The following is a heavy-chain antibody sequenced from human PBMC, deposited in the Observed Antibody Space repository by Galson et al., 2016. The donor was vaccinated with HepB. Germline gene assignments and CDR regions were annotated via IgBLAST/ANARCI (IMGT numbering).Heavy chain of an antibody. Sequence: SLRLSCAASGFTFSDYYMTWIRQAPGKGLEWVAAVSGSAAGTEYGITTDYADPVKGRFTISRDNSKHTLYLQMNSLRAEDTAVYYCAKVGPSCSSTRCSDYYFDYWGQGTLVTVSS. CDR2: VSGSAAGTEYGITT. D-gene: IGHD2-2*01. V-gene: IGHV3-23*01. CDR3: AKVGPSCSSTRCSDYYFDY. J-gene: IGHJ4*02. CDR1: GFTFSDYY.